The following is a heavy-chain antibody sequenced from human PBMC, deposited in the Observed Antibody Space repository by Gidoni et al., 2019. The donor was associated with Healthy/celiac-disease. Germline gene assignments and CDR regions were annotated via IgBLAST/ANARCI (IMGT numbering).Heavy chain of an antibody. CDR2: INPNSGGT. CDR1: GYTFTGYY. V-gene: IGHV1-2*02. D-gene: IGHD1-26*01. J-gene: IGHJ6*02. Sequence: QVQLVQSGAEVTKPGASVKVSCKSSGYTFTGYYMHWVRQAPGQGLEWMGWINPNSGGTNYAQKFQGRVTMTRDTSISTAYMELSRLRSDDTAVYYCASGIVGATAYYYYGMDVWGQGTTVTVSS. CDR3: ASGIVGATAYYYYGMDV.